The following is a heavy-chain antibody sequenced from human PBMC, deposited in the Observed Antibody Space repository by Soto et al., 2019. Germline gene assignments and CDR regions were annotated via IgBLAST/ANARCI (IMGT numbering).Heavy chain of an antibody. Sequence: EVQLLESGGGLVQPGGSLRLSCAASEFTFSHYAMSWVRQAPGKGLEWVSVITGSDGSTYYADSVKGQFTISRDNSRNAVYRLMDSLSAEDVGVYYGATKLPFGSETYGDFDYGCQGTLVTV. CDR1: EFTFSHYA. V-gene: IGHV3-23*01. J-gene: IGHJ4*02. CDR3: ATKLPFGSETYGDFDY. CDR2: ITGSDGST. D-gene: IGHD3-10*01.